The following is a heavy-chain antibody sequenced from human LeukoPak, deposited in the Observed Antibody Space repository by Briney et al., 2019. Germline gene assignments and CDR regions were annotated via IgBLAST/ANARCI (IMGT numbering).Heavy chain of an antibody. V-gene: IGHV4-39*07. Sequence: PSETLSLTCSVSGGSISSNSDYWGWIRQPPGKGLEWIGSIYYSGTTYYSPSLKSRVTISVDTSKNQFSLKLSSVTAADTAVYYCARVGDYAVRDWGQGTLVTVSS. D-gene: IGHD3-16*01. J-gene: IGHJ4*02. CDR1: GGSISSNSDY. CDR3: ARVGDYAVRD. CDR2: IYYSGTT.